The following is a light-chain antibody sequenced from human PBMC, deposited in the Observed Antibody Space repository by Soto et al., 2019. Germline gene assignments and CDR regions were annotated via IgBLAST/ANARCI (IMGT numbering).Light chain of an antibody. Sequence: QSVLTQPPSASGTPGQRVTISCSGGSSNIESNYVYWYQQLPGSAPKLLIYRNDQRPSGVPDRFSGSKSGTSASLAISGLRSEDEADYYCAAWDDSLSALVFGGGTKLTVL. J-gene: IGLJ3*02. CDR2: RND. CDR1: SSNIESNY. CDR3: AAWDDSLSALV. V-gene: IGLV1-47*01.